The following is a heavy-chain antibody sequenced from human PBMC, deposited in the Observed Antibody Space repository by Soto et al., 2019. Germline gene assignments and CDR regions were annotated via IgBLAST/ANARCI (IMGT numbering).Heavy chain of an antibody. Sequence: QVQLVESGGGVVQPGWSLRLSCAASGFTFSDYGMHWVRQAPGEGLQWVAVIWFDGSNEHYADSVKGRFTISRDTSKNTLYLQMYSLRAGDTAVYYCARGSLYCSSTSCSYGMDVWGQGTPVTVSS. CDR1: GFTFSDYG. CDR2: IWFDGSNE. D-gene: IGHD2-15*01. CDR3: ARGSLYCSSTSCSYGMDV. J-gene: IGHJ6*02. V-gene: IGHV3-33*01.